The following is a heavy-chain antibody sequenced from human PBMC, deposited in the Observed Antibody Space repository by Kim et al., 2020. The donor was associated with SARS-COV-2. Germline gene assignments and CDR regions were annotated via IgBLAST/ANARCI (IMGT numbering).Heavy chain of an antibody. V-gene: IGHV4-34*01. CDR2: INHSGST. CDR3: ARSGRQLLVRSIFYYFDY. Sequence: SETLSLTCAVYGGSFSGYYWSWIRQPPGKGLEWIGEINHSGSTNYNPSLKSRVTISVDTSKNQFSLKLSSVTAADTAVDYCARSGRQLLVRSIFYYFDYWGQGTLVTVSS. J-gene: IGHJ4*02. CDR1: GGSFSGYY. D-gene: IGHD6-19*01.